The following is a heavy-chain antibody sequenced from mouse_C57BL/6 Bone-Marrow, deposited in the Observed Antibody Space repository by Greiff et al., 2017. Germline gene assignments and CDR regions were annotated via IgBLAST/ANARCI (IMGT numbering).Heavy chain of an antibody. CDR3: ASPLWDQFAY. J-gene: IGHJ3*01. CDR2: IDPSDSYT. CDR1: GYTFTSYW. D-gene: IGHD4-1*01. Sequence: QVQLQQPGAELVKPGASVKLSCKASGYTFTSYWMQWVKQRPGQGLEWIGEIDPSDSYTNSNQKFKGKATLTVETSSSTAYMQLSSLTSEDSAVYYCASPLWDQFAYWGQGTLVTVSA. V-gene: IGHV1-50*01.